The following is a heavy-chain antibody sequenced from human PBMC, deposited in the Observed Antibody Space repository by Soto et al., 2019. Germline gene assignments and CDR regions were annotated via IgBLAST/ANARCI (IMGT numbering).Heavy chain of an antibody. CDR2: FDPEDGET. D-gene: IGHD4-17*01. CDR1: GYTLTELS. Sequence: ASVKVSCKVSGYTLTELSMHWVRQAPGKGLEWMGGFDPEDGETIYAQKFQGRLTITKDTSKNQVVLTMTNMDPVDTATYYCAHGDYGDFVDYWGQGTLVTVSS. J-gene: IGHJ4*02. V-gene: IGHV1-24*01. CDR3: AHGDYGDFVDY.